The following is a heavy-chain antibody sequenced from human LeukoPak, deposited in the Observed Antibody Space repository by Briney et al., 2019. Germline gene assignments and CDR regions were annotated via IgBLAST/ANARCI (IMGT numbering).Heavy chain of an antibody. CDR1: GGSISSYY. J-gene: IGHJ4*02. CDR2: IYYSGST. V-gene: IGHV4-59*01. D-gene: IGHD3-22*01. Sequence: PSETLSLTCTVSGGSISSYYWSWLRQSPGKGLEWIGSIYYSGSTNYNPSLKSRVTISVDTSKTQFSLKLSSVTAADTAVYYCARGNYYDSSGYYHVAFDYWGQGTLVTVSS. CDR3: ARGNYYDSSGYYHVAFDY.